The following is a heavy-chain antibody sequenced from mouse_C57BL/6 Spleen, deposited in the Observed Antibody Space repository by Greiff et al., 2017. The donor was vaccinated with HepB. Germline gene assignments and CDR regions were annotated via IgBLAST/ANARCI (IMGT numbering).Heavy chain of an antibody. J-gene: IGHJ1*03. V-gene: IGHV1-80*01. CDR3: ARKPVGYFDV. CDR1: GYAFSSYW. CDR2: IYPGDGDT. Sequence: VQLQQSGAELVKPGASVKLSCKASGYAFSSYWMNWVKQRPGKGLEWIGQIYPGDGDTNYNGKFTGKATMTVDKSYSTAYMQLSSLTSEDSAVYFGARKPVGYFDVWGTGTTVTVSS.